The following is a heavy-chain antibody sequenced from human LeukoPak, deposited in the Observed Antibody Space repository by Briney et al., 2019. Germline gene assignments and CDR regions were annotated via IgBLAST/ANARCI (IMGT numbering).Heavy chain of an antibody. J-gene: IGHJ4*02. D-gene: IGHD6-13*01. Sequence: PGGSVRLSCAACGFTFRSYWMSWLRQAPGKGREGVTNIKQDARYKDSVNAGKGRFTNSRDNAKNPLYLQMNSLGAEDQSVYSCAREFIAAAGNDYWGQGTLVTVSS. CDR1: GFTFRSYW. V-gene: IGHV3-7*01. CDR2: IKQDARYK. CDR3: AREFIAAAGNDY.